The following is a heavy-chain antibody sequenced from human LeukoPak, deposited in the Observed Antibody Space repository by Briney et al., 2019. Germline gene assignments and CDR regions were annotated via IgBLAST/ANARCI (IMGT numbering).Heavy chain of an antibody. J-gene: IGHJ4*02. V-gene: IGHV3-23*01. D-gene: IGHD1-26*01. Sequence: GGSLRLSCAASGFTFSSYAMSWARKAQGKGLRWVSAISGSGGSTYYADSVKGRFTISRDNSKNTLYLQMNSLRAEDTAVYYCAKGSNEEWELHWGQGTLVTVSS. CDR2: ISGSGGST. CDR3: AKGSNEEWELH. CDR1: GFTFSSYA.